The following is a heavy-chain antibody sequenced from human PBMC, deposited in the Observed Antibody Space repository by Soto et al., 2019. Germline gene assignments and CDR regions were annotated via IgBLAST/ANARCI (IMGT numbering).Heavy chain of an antibody. Sequence: GGSLRLSCAASGFTFSSYSMNWVRQAPGKGLEWVSYISSSSSTIYYADSVKGRFTISRDNAKNSLYLQMNSLRAEDTAVYYCARDGIDISGYEGIHAYWGQGTLVTVS. J-gene: IGHJ4*02. CDR2: ISSSSSTI. CDR3: ARDGIDISGYEGIHAY. V-gene: IGHV3-48*01. CDR1: GFTFSSYS. D-gene: IGHD5-12*01.